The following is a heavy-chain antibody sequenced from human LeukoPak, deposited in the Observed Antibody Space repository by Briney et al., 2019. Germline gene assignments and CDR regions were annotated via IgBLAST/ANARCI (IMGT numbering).Heavy chain of an antibody. CDR2: IKQDGSEK. D-gene: IGHD1-26*01. V-gene: IGHV3-7*03. J-gene: IGHJ6*02. Sequence: EGSLRLSCAASGFTFSSYWMSWVRQAPGKGLEWVANIKQDGSEKYYVDSVKGRFTISRDNAKNSLYLQMNSLRAEDTAVYYCARYSGSYEVNYYYYYGMGVWGQGTTVTVSS. CDR1: GFTFSSYW. CDR3: ARYSGSYEVNYYYYYGMGV.